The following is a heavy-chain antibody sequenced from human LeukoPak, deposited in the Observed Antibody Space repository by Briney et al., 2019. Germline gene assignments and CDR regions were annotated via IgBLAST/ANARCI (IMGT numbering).Heavy chain of an antibody. J-gene: IGHJ4*02. CDR2: ISSSSSYI. D-gene: IGHD6-6*01. CDR3: ARDSARDGLQYSSSPFDY. Sequence: GGSLRLSCAASGFTFSSYSMNWVRQAPGKGLEWVSSISSSSSYIYYADSVKGRFTISRDNAKNSLYLQMNSLRAEDTAVYYCARDSARDGLQYSSSPFDYWGQGTLVTVSS. CDR1: GFTFSSYS. V-gene: IGHV3-21*01.